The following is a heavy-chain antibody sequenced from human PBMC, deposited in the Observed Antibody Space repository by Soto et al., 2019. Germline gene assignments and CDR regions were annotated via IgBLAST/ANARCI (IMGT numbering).Heavy chain of an antibody. J-gene: IGHJ3*02. Sequence: SVKVSCKASGFTFTSSAMQWVRQARGQRLEWIGWIVVGSGNTNYAQKFQERVTITRDMSTSTAYMELSSLRSEDTAVYYCAAYSGYDQNAFDIWGQGTMVTVSS. CDR3: AAYSGYDQNAFDI. CDR2: IVVGSGNT. CDR1: GFTFTSSA. D-gene: IGHD5-12*01. V-gene: IGHV1-58*02.